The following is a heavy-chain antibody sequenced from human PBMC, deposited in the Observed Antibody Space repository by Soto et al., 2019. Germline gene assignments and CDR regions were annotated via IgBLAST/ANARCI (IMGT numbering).Heavy chain of an antibody. J-gene: IGHJ6*02. CDR1: GGSISSSNW. D-gene: IGHD3-16*02. V-gene: IGHV4-4*02. CDR3: ARDYLYDYVWGSDPEGIYGMDV. CDR2: IYHSGST. Sequence: KPSETLSLTCAVSGGSISSSNWWSWVRQPPGKGLEWIGEIYHSGSTNYNPSLKSRVTISVDKSKNQFSLKLSSVTAADTAVYYCARDYLYDYVWGSDPEGIYGMDVWGQGTTVTVSS.